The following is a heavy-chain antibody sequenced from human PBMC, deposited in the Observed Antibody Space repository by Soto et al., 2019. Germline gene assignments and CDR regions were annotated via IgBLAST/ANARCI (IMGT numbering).Heavy chain of an antibody. CDR2: IYSGGST. CDR1: GGFVNSDTHS. CDR3: ARFVRSCSATTCSTRADV. D-gene: IGHD2-2*01. J-gene: IGHJ6*02. V-gene: IGHV4-61*01. Sequence: PSETLSLTCTVSGGFVNSDTHSWSWIRQTPGKRLEWIGFIYSGGSTKNPSLRSRATMSVDTSKNQFPLKPRSVIVADTAVYHCARFVRSCSATTCSTRADVWGQGITVTVSS.